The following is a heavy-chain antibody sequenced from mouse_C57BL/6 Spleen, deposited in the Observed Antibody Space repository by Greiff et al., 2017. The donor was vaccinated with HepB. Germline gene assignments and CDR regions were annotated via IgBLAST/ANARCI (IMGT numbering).Heavy chain of an antibody. Sequence: QVQLQQPGAELVKPGASVKMSCKASGYTFTSYWITWVKQRPGQGLEWIGDIYPGSGSTNYNEKFKSKATQTVEPSYSTAYMQLSSLTSEDSAVYYCARFPAYYSNWYCDVWGTGTTVTVSS. V-gene: IGHV1-55*01. D-gene: IGHD2-5*01. CDR3: ARFPAYYSNWYCDV. J-gene: IGHJ1*03. CDR1: GYTFTSYW. CDR2: IYPGSGST.